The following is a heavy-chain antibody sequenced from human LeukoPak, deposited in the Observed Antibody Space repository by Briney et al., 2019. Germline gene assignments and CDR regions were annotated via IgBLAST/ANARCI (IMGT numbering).Heavy chain of an antibody. D-gene: IGHD3-22*01. CDR2: ISSSGSTM. V-gene: IGHV3-48*03. CDR3: ARVVHYYDSSGIAN. CDR1: GFTFSSSE. J-gene: IGHJ4*02. Sequence: GGSLRFSCAASGFTFSSSEMKWVRQAPGKGLEWVSYISSSGSTMYYADSVKGRFTISRDNAKNSLYLQMNSLRVEDTAVYYCARVVHYYDSSGIANWGQGTLVTVSS.